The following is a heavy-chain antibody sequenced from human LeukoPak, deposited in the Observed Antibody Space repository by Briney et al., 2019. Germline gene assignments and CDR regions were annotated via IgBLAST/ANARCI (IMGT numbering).Heavy chain of an antibody. D-gene: IGHD6-19*01. CDR3: AKGIYSSGWSYFDY. J-gene: IGHJ4*01. Sequence: GGSLRLSCTASGFTFSAYAMMWVRQAPGKGPEWVSAIRGGGTSEFYADSVKGRFRISRDNSKNTLYLQMNSLRAEDTAVYYCAKGIYSSGWSYFDYWGHGTLVTVSS. CDR1: GFTFSAYA. CDR2: IRGGGTSE. V-gene: IGHV3-23*01.